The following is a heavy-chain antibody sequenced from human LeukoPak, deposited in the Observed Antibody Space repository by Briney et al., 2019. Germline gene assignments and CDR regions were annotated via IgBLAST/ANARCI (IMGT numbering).Heavy chain of an antibody. J-gene: IGHJ6*02. D-gene: IGHD5-18*01. CDR1: GFTFGDHA. Sequence: PGRSPRLSCTVSGFTFGDHAMSWVRQAPGKGLEWVGFIRSKTYGGTTEYAASVKGRFIISRDDSTSIAYLQMNSLKTGDTAVYYCTRGPIQLWLYHGMDVWGQGTTVTVSS. V-gene: IGHV3-49*04. CDR3: TRGPIQLWLYHGMDV. CDR2: IRSKTYGGTT.